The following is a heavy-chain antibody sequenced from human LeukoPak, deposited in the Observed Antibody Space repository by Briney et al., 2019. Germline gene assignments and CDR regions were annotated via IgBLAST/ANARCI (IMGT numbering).Heavy chain of an antibody. D-gene: IGHD1-26*01. J-gene: IGHJ4*02. Sequence: TGGSLRLSCSASGFTFSSFDMFWVRHAPGKGLEYVSGISSDGGRTNYADSVKARFTISRDDSKVTLYLQMTSLRPEDTAIYYCVNDPSGNYFYFDYWGQGTLVTVSS. CDR1: GFTFSSFD. CDR2: ISSDGGRT. V-gene: IGHV3-64D*09. CDR3: VNDPSGNYFYFDY.